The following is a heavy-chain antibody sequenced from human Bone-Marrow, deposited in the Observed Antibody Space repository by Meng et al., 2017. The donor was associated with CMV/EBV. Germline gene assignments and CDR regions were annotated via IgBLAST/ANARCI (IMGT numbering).Heavy chain of an antibody. CDR3: ARVAEPQKSASYDFWSGYWFDP. CDR2: INPNSGGT. D-gene: IGHD3-3*01. J-gene: IGHJ5*02. CDR1: GYTFTGYY. V-gene: IGHV1-2*02. Sequence: ASVKVSCKASGYTFTGYYMHWVRQAPGQGLEWMGWINPNSGGTNYAQKFQGRVTMTRDTSISTAYMELSRLRSDDTAVYYCARVAEPQKSASYDFWSGYWFDPGAREPWSPSPQ.